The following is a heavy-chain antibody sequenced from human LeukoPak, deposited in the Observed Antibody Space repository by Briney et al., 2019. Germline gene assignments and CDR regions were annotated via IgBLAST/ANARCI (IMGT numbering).Heavy chain of an antibody. D-gene: IGHD2-2*01. CDR2: INPSGGST. CDR3: ARPSADIVEVPAAPGAFDI. J-gene: IGHJ3*02. CDR1: GYTFTSYY. V-gene: IGHV1-46*01. Sequence: ASVKVSCKASGYTFTSYYMHWMRQAPGQGLEWMGIINPSGGSTSYAQKFQGRVTMTRDTSTSTVYMELSSLRSEDTAVYYCARPSADIVEVPAAPGAFDIWGQGTMVTVSS.